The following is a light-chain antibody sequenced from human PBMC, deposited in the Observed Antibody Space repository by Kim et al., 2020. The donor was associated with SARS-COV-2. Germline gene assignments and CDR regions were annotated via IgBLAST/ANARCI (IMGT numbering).Light chain of an antibody. J-gene: IGLJ1*01. CDR2: EVF. CDR1: SSDIGSHTL. V-gene: IGLV2-23*02. CDR3: SSWSLTKTFL. Sequence: QSALTQPASVSGSPGQSITISCTGTSSDIGSHTLVSWYQHHPGKAPRLMIYEVFKRPSGISNRFSGSKSGNTASLTISGLQADDEADYYCSSWSLTKTFLFGTGTKVTVL.